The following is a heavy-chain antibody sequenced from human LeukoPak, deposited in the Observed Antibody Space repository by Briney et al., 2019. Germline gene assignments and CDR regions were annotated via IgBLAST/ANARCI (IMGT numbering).Heavy chain of an antibody. D-gene: IGHD6-19*01. V-gene: IGHV3-74*01. Sequence: PGGSLRLSCAASGFTFSSYWMHWVRQAPGKGLVWVSRINSDGSSTSYADSVEGRFTISRDNAKNTLYLQMNSLRAEDTAVYYCARDFEDPGAVAGSFDYWGQGTLVTVSS. CDR2: INSDGSST. CDR3: ARDFEDPGAVAGSFDY. CDR1: GFTFSSYW. J-gene: IGHJ4*02.